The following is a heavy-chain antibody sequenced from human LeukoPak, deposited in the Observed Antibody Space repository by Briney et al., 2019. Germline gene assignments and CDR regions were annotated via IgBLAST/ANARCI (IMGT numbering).Heavy chain of an antibody. CDR1: GFTFTDHP. J-gene: IGHJ4*02. CDR3: AKARIAVAGGDDY. CDR2: ISGSGGST. V-gene: IGHV3-23*01. Sequence: GESLRLSCVASGFTFTDHPMNWVRQAPGKGLEWVSAISGSGGSTYYADSVKGRFTISRDNSKNTLYLQMNSLRAEDTAVYYCAKARIAVAGGDDYWGQGTLVTVSS. D-gene: IGHD6-19*01.